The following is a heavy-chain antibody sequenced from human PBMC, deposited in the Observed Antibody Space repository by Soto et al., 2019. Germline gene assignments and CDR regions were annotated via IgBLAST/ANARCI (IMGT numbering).Heavy chain of an antibody. D-gene: IGHD5-12*01. CDR1: GFTFTSSA. Sequence: GASVKVSCKTSGFTFTSSAIQWVRQARGQRLEWIGWIVVGSDNTNYAQKFQERVTITRDLSTNTIYMDLSGLRAEDTAVYYCALGYHLGGGYSGYDHGGFDYWGQGTLVTVSS. V-gene: IGHV1-58*02. CDR3: ALGYHLGGGYSGYDHGGFDY. CDR2: IVVGSDNT. J-gene: IGHJ4*02.